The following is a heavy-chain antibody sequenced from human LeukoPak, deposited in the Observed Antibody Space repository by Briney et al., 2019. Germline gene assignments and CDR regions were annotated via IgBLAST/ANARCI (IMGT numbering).Heavy chain of an antibody. V-gene: IGHV1-18*01. CDR3: ARDQDIVATIPYYYGMDV. CDR1: GYTFTSYG. J-gene: IGHJ6*02. Sequence: ASVKVSCKASGYTFTSYGISWVRQPPGQGLAWMGWISAYNGNTNYAQKLQGRVTMTTDTSTSTAYLELRSLRSDDTAVYYCARDQDIVATIPYYYGMDVWGQGTTVTVSS. D-gene: IGHD5-12*01. CDR2: ISAYNGNT.